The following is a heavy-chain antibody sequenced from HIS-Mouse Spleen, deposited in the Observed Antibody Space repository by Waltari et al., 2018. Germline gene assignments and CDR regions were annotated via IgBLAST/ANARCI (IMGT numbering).Heavy chain of an antibody. CDR2: IYHSGIT. CDR1: GYSISSGYY. V-gene: IGHV4-38-2*02. CDR3: ARVKT. J-gene: IGHJ5*02. Sequence: QVQLQESGPGLVKPSETLSLTCTVSGYSISSGYYWGWIRRPPGKGLEWIGSIYHSGITYYNPSIKSRVTISVDTSKNPFSLKLSSVTAADTAVYYCARVKTWGQGTLVTVSS.